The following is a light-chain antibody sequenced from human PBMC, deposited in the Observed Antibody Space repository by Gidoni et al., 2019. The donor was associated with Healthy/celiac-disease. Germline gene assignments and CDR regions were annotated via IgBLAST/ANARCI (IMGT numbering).Light chain of an antibody. J-gene: IGKJ4*01. CDR3: QQRSNWPLLT. V-gene: IGKV3D-11*02. CDR2: EAS. Sequence: EIVLTQPPATLSLSPGERATLSCRASQSVSSYLAGYQQKPGQAPRLLIYEASNRATGTPARFSGSGPGTDVTLPISSLEPEDVAVYYCQQRSNWPLLTFGGGTKVEIK. CDR1: QSVSSY.